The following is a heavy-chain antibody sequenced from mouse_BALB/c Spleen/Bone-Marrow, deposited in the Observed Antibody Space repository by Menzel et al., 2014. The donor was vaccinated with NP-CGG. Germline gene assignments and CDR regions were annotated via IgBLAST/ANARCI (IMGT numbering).Heavy chain of an antibody. D-gene: IGHD4-1*01. J-gene: IGHJ2*01. CDR2: IDPANGYT. V-gene: IGHV14-3*02. Sequence: VQLKQSGAELVKPGASVKLSCTASGFNIKDTYMNWVKQRAEQGLEWIGRIDPANGYTEYDPKFQGKATIIADTSSNTASLQLGSLTSEDTAVYYCASLTGTFDYWAQGTTLTVSS. CDR3: ASLTGTFDY. CDR1: GFNIKDTY.